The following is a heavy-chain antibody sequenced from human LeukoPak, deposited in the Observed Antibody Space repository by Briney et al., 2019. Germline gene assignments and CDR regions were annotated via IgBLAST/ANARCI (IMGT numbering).Heavy chain of an antibody. Sequence: PGGSLRLSCAASGFTFSSYWMSWVRQAPGKGLEWVANIKQDGSEKYYVDSVKGRFTISRDNAKNSLYLQMNSLRAEDTAVYYCAREDYYDSSGPFHWGQGTLVTVSS. D-gene: IGHD3-22*01. CDR1: GFTFSSYW. J-gene: IGHJ4*02. CDR2: IKQDGSEK. V-gene: IGHV3-7*01. CDR3: AREDYYDSSGPFH.